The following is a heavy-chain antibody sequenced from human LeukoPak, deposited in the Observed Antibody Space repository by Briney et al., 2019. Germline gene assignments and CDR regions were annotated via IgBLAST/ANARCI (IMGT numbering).Heavy chain of an antibody. D-gene: IGHD3-10*01. V-gene: IGHV3-23*01. CDR1: GFTVSSYA. J-gene: IGHJ4*02. CDR2: ISTSGGST. CDR3: AKNGHGSGSYYPRTKFYFDY. Sequence: GGSLRLSCAASGFTVSSYAMNWVRQAPGKGLEWVATISTSGGSTYYADFVKGRFTISRDNSKNTLYLQMNSLRAEDTAVYYCAKNGHGSGSYYPRTKFYFDYWGQGTLVTVSS.